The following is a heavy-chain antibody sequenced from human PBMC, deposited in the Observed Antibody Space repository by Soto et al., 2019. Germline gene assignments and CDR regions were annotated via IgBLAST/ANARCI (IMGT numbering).Heavy chain of an antibody. CDR1: GFTFSSYA. J-gene: IGHJ4*02. V-gene: IGHV3-30-3*01. Sequence: GGSLRLSCAASGFTFSSYAMHWVRQAPGKGLEWVAVISYDGSNKYYADSVKGRFTISRDNSKNTLYLQMNSLRAEDTAVYYCASAYVGATVDYWGQGTLVTVSS. CDR2: ISYDGSNK. D-gene: IGHD1-26*01. CDR3: ASAYVGATVDY.